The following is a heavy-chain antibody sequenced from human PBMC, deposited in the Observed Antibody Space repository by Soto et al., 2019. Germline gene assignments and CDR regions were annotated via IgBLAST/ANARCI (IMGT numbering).Heavy chain of an antibody. J-gene: IGHJ6*03. D-gene: IGHD3-3*01. CDR3: AKAGGGLWSGSFYYYMDV. Sequence: EVQLVESGGGLVQPGRSLRLSCAASGFTFDDYAMHWVRQAPGKGLEWVSGISWNSGSIGYADSVKGRFTISRDNPMNSLYLPMNRLRAEDTALYYCAKAGGGLWSGSFYYYMDVWGKGTTVTVSS. CDR2: ISWNSGSI. V-gene: IGHV3-9*01. CDR1: GFTFDDYA.